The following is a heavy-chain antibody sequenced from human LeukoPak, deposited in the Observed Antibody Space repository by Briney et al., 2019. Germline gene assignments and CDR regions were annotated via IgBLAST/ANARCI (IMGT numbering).Heavy chain of an antibody. Sequence: GASVKVSCKASGGTFSSYAISWVRQAPGQGLEWMGGIIPIFGTANYAQKFRGRVTITTDESTSTAYMELSSLRSEDTAVYYCARDNGGNFYYYYMDVWGKGTTVTVSS. CDR2: IIPIFGTA. V-gene: IGHV1-69*05. J-gene: IGHJ6*03. CDR3: ARDNGGNFYYYYMDV. D-gene: IGHD4-23*01. CDR1: GGTFSSYA.